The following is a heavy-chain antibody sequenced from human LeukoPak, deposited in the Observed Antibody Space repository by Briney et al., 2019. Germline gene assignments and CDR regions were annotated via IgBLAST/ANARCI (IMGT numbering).Heavy chain of an antibody. V-gene: IGHV1-18*01. Sequence: AXVKVSCKASGYTFNSYGISWVRQAPGQGLEGMGWISAHNGNTNYEEKVQGRVTMTTDTSTSTAYMELRSLRSDDTAVYYCARDKGTVATYYYYYMDVWGKGTTVTVSS. CDR2: ISAHNGNT. CDR3: ARDKGTVATYYYYYMDV. CDR1: GYTFNSYG. D-gene: IGHD6-19*01. J-gene: IGHJ6*03.